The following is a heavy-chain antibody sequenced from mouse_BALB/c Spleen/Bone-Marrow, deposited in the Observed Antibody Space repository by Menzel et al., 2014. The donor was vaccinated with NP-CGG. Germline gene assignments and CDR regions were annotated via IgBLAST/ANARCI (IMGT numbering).Heavy chain of an antibody. V-gene: IGHV2-6-7*01. D-gene: IGHD2-14*01. CDR1: GFSLTGYG. Sequence: QVHVKQSGPGLVAPSQSLSITCTVSGFSLTGYGVNWVRQPPGKGPEWLGMIWGDGSTDYNSALKSRLSISKDNSKSQVFLKMNSLQTDDTARYCCARDRYDGAMDYWGQGTSVTVSS. CDR2: IWGDGST. CDR3: ARDRYDGAMDY. J-gene: IGHJ4*01.